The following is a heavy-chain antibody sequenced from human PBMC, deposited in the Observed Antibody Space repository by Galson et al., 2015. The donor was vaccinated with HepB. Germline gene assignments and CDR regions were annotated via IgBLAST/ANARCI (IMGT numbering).Heavy chain of an antibody. J-gene: IGHJ4*02. D-gene: IGHD3-10*01. CDR3: ARATMVRGVIISDFDY. CDR1: GYTFTSYY. Sequence: SVKVSCKASGYTFTSYYMHWVRQAPGQGLEWMGIINPSGGSTSYAQKFQGRVTMTRDTSTSTVYMELSSLRSEDTAVYYCARATMVRGVIISDFDYWGQGTLVTVSS. V-gene: IGHV1-46*01. CDR2: INPSGGST.